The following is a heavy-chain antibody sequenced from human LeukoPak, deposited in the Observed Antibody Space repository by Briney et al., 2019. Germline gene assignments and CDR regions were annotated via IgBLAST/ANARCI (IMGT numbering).Heavy chain of an antibody. CDR2: ISGDGRST. CDR1: GFTFHDYA. Sequence: GGSLRLSCAASGFTFHDYAMHWVRQAPGKGLDWVSHISGDGRSTYYAGSVKGRFTISRDNSKNSQYLQMNSLTTEDTAMYYCAKGGGWLVDYWGQGTLVTVSS. D-gene: IGHD6-19*01. J-gene: IGHJ4*02. V-gene: IGHV3-43*02. CDR3: AKGGGWLVDY.